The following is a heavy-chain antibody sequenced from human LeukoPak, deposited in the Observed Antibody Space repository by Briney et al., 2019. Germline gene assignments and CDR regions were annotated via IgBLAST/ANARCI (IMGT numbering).Heavy chain of an antibody. CDR2: IYYSGST. CDR3: ARRQQWLVPPDY. J-gene: IGHJ4*02. Sequence: SETLSLTCTVSGGSISSSSYYWGWIRQPPGKGLESIGSIYYSGSTYYNPSLKSRVTISVDTSKNQFSLKLSSVTAADTAVYYCARRQQWLVPPDYWGQGTLVTVSS. CDR1: GGSISSSSYY. D-gene: IGHD6-19*01. V-gene: IGHV4-39*01.